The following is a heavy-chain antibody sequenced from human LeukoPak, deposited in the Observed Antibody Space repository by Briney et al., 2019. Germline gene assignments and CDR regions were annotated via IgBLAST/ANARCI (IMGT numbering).Heavy chain of an antibody. V-gene: IGHV3-53*01. J-gene: IGHJ4*02. CDR2: IYSGGTT. CDR1: GFTVSSNY. D-gene: IGHD1-26*01. Sequence: GGSLRLSCAASGFTVSSNYMSWVRQAPGKGLEWVSVIYSGGTTYYADSVKGRFTISRDNSKNTLYLQMNSLRGEDTAVYYCAGGGSYYVSYYFDYWGQGTLVTVSS. CDR3: AGGGSYYVSYYFDY.